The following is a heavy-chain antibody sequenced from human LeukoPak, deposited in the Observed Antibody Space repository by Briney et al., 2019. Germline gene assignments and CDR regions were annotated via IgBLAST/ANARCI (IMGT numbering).Heavy chain of an antibody. J-gene: IGHJ6*03. D-gene: IGHD5-18*01. V-gene: IGHV3-23*01. CDR2: ISGSGGST. CDR1: GFTFSSYG. Sequence: GGSLRLSCAASGFTFSSYGMSWVRQAPGKGLEWVSAISGSGGSTYYADSVKGRFTISRDNSKNTLYLQMNSLRAEDTAVYYCVRNSYGSGGVLFHYYYYYYMDVWGKGTTVTISS. CDR3: VRNSYGSGGVLFHYYYYYYMDV.